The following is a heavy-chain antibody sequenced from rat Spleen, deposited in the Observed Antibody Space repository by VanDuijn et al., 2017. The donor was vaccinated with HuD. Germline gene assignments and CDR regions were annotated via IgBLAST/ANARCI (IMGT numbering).Heavy chain of an antibody. CDR3: ARLTIGS. CDR2: MWYDGDT. D-gene: IGHD1-3*01. CDR1: GFSLTSYS. Sequence: QVQLKESGPGLVQPSQTLSLTCTVSGFSLTSYSVSWVRQPSGKGPEWMGRMWYDGDTAYNSALKSRLSISRDTSKNQVFLKMNSLQTEDTAMYFCARLTIGSWGQGVMVTVSS. V-gene: IGHV2-63*01. J-gene: IGHJ2*01.